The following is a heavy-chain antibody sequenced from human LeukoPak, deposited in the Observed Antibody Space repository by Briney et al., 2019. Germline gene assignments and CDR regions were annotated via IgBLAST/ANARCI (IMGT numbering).Heavy chain of an antibody. Sequence: ASVKVSCKASGYTFTGYYMHWVRQAPGQGLEWMGWISPNSGGTNYAQKFQGRVTMTRDTSISTAYMELSRLRSDDTAVYYCARRWERSNAFDIWGQGTMVTVSS. CDR1: GYTFTGYY. D-gene: IGHD1-1*01. CDR2: ISPNSGGT. V-gene: IGHV1-2*02. CDR3: ARRWERSNAFDI. J-gene: IGHJ3*02.